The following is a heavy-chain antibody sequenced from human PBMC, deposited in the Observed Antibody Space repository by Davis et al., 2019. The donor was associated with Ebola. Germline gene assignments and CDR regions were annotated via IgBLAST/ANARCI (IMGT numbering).Heavy chain of an antibody. D-gene: IGHD3-22*01. CDR2: IWNDGSRK. CDR3: ARGDSSGYFANYFEH. CDR1: GFTFSNNA. V-gene: IGHV3-33*01. J-gene: IGHJ4*02. Sequence: GESLKISCAASGFTFSNNAMHWVRQAPGKGLEWVAVIWNDGSRKYYADSVKGRFTISRDNSKNTLSLQMDNLRSEDTAVYYCARGDSSGYFANYFEHWGQGTLVTVSS.